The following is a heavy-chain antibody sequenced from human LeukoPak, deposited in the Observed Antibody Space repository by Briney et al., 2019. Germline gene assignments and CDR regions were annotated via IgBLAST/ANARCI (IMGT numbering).Heavy chain of an antibody. CDR3: ARDFHRYYYDSSGYNAFDI. J-gene: IGHJ3*02. CDR2: IDSNSNFM. D-gene: IGHD3-22*01. CDR1: GFTFGLYS. V-gene: IGHV3-21*01. Sequence: GGSLRLSCAASGFTFGLYSMTWVRQAPGKGLEWVSLIDSNSNFMNYADSVKGRFTISRDNAKKSLYLQMNSLRAEDTAVYYCARDFHRYYYDSSGYNAFDIWGQGTMVTVSS.